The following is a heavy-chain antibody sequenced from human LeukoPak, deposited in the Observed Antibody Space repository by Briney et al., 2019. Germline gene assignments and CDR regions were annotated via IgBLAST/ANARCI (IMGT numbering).Heavy chain of an antibody. D-gene: IGHD3-10*01. V-gene: IGHV3-15*01. J-gene: IGHJ4*02. CDR3: ASLAAYGSGTFFDY. CDR2: IKSKTDGGTT. CDR1: GFTFSNAW. Sequence: GGSLRLSCAASGFTFSNAWMSWVRQAPGKGLEWVGRIKSKTDGGTTDYAAPVKGRFTISRDDSKNTLYLQMNSLRGDDTALYYCASLAAYGSGTFFDYWGQGTLVTVSS.